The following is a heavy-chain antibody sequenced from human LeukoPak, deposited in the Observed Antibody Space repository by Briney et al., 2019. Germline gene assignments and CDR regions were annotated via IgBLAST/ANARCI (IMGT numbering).Heavy chain of an antibody. D-gene: IGHD2-15*01. CDR3: ARDLQYCSGGSCYSGYYGMDV. CDR2: IIPIFGTA. Sequence: GASVKVSCKASGGTFSSYAISWVRQAPGQGLEWMGGIIPIFGTANYAQKFQGRVTITADESTSTAYMELSSLRSEDTAVYYCARDLQYCSGGSCYSGYYGMDVWGQGTTVTVSS. V-gene: IGHV1-69*13. J-gene: IGHJ6*02. CDR1: GGTFSSYA.